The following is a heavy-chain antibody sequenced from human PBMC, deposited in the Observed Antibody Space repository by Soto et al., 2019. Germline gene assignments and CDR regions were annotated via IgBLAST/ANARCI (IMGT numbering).Heavy chain of an antibody. Sequence: PGGSLRLSCAASGFTFSSYAMHWVRQAPGKGLEWVAVISYDGSNKYYADSVKGRFTISRDNSKNTLYLQMNSLRAEDTAVYYCARDSDPWDIVLVPAAPCYYYGMDVWGEATTVTVSS. CDR1: GFTFSSYA. V-gene: IGHV3-30-3*01. J-gene: IGHJ6*04. D-gene: IGHD2-2*01. CDR3: ARDSDPWDIVLVPAAPCYYYGMDV. CDR2: ISYDGSNK.